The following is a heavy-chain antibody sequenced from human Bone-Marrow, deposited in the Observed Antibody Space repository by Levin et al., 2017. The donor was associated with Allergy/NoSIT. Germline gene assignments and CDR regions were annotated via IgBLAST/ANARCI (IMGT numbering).Heavy chain of an antibody. D-gene: IGHD1-26*01. CDR2: IKTKIEGATI. CDR3: AAGAGMTDTDY. Sequence: GESLKISCAVSGFSFKDAWMNWVRQAPGKGLEWVGRIKTKIEGATIDYIAPVKGRFTISRDDSENTLYLQMSSLKTEDTGVYYCAAGAGMTDTDYWGPGTLVTVSS. J-gene: IGHJ4*02. V-gene: IGHV3-15*01. CDR1: GFSFKDAW.